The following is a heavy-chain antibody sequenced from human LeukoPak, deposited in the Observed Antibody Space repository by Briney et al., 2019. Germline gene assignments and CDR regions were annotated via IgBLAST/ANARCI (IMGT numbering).Heavy chain of an antibody. J-gene: IGHJ4*02. V-gene: IGHV1-69*05. CDR2: IIPIFGTA. CDR1: GGTFSIYA. Sequence: SVKVSCKASGGTFSIYAISWVRQAPGQGLEWMGGIIPIFGTANYAQKFQGRVTITTDESTSTAYMELSSPRSQDTAVYYCAREFISGYDRGANFDYWGQGALVTVSS. D-gene: IGHD5-12*01. CDR3: AREFISGYDRGANFDY.